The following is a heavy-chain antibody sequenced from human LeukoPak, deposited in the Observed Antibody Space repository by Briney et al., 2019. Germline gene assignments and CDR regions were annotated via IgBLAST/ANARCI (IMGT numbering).Heavy chain of an antibody. CDR2: IIRKSGSK. V-gene: IGHV3-9*01. D-gene: IGHD2-15*01. J-gene: IGHJ4*02. CDR1: GFTFDDYS. CDR3: AKDGGRSGLEY. Sequence: PGRSLRLSCAASGFTFDDYSMHWVRQAPGKGLEWVSGIIRKSGSKGYADSVKGRFTISRDNAQNSLYLQMNSLRAEDTALYYCAKDGGRSGLEYWGQGTLVTVSS.